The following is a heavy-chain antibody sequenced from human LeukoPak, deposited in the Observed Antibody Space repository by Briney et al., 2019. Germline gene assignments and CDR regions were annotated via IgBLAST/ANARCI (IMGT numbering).Heavy chain of an antibody. V-gene: IGHV3-21*01. CDR3: ARDGLYSSSWDLDY. Sequence: GGSLRLSCAASGFTLSSYSMNWVRQAPGKGLEWVSSISSSSSYIYYADSVKGRFTISRDNAKNSLYLQMNSLRAEDTAVYYYARDGLYSSSWDLDYWGQGTLVTVSS. J-gene: IGHJ4*02. CDR2: ISSSSSYI. CDR1: GFTLSSYS. D-gene: IGHD6-6*01.